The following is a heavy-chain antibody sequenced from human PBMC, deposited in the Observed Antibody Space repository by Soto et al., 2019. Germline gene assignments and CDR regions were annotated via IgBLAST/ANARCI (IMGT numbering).Heavy chain of an antibody. CDR3: ARDPGEWAHWFDP. D-gene: IGHD7-27*01. V-gene: IGHV3-53*01. Sequence: EVQLVESGGGLIQPGGSLRLSCAASGFTVSSNYMSWVRQAPGKGLEWVSVIYSGGSTYYADSVKGRFTISRDNSKNTLYLQMNSLRAEDTAVYYCARDPGEWAHWFDPWGQGTLVTVSS. CDR2: IYSGGST. J-gene: IGHJ5*02. CDR1: GFTVSSNY.